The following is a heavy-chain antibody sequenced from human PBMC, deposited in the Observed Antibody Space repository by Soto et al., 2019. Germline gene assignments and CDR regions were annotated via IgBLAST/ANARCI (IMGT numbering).Heavy chain of an antibody. CDR3: PTAGLSGFNKDWYGPWLDS. CDR2: LSFDERRK. D-gene: IGHD3-9*01. CDR1: GFSFSNYA. Sequence: QVQLVESGGGVVQTGRSLRLSCATSGFSFSNYAMSWVRQAPGKGLEWVAFLSFDERRKYYADSVKGRFTISRDTLATSLFLQMNTLTPEDTAIYYCPTAGLSGFNKDWYGPWLDSRGQGTLVSVSS. V-gene: IGHV3-30*14. J-gene: IGHJ5*01.